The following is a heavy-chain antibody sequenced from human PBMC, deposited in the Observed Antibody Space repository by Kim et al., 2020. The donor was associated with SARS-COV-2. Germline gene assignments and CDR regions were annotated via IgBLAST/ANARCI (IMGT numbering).Heavy chain of an antibody. CDR3: ARGSNYDSSGRHFDY. CDR2: INHSGST. J-gene: IGHJ4*02. CDR1: GGSFSGYY. D-gene: IGHD3-22*01. Sequence: SETLSLTCAVYGGSFSGYYWSWIRQPPGKGLEWIGEINHSGSTNYNPSLKSRVTISVDTSKNQFSLKLSSVTAADTAVYYCARGSNYDSSGRHFDYWGQGTLVTVSS. V-gene: IGHV4-34*01.